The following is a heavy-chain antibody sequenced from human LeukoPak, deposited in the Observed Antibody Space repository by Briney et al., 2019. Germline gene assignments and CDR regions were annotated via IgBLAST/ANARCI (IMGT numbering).Heavy chain of an antibody. Sequence: QPGGSLRLSCAASGFTVSSNYMSWVRQAPGKGLEWVSVIYSGGSTYYADSVKGRFTISRDNSKNTLYLQMNSLRAEDTAVYYCARDSLNYYDSSGYYYRNYYYYGVDVWGQGTTVTVSS. CDR1: GFTVSSNY. CDR3: ARDSLNYYDSSGYYYRNYYYYGVDV. D-gene: IGHD3-22*01. J-gene: IGHJ6*02. CDR2: IYSGGST. V-gene: IGHV3-53*01.